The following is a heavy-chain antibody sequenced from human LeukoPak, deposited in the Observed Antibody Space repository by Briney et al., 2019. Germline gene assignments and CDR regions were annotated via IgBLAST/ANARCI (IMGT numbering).Heavy chain of an antibody. Sequence: ASVKASCKASGYTFTSYYMHWVRQAPGQGLEWMGIINPSAGSTTYAQKFQGRVTMTRDTSTSTVYMELSSLRSEDTAVYYCARWLAAAGTFDYWGQGTLVTVSS. J-gene: IGHJ4*02. CDR2: INPSAGST. CDR3: ARWLAAAGTFDY. V-gene: IGHV1-46*01. CDR1: GYTFTSYY. D-gene: IGHD6-13*01.